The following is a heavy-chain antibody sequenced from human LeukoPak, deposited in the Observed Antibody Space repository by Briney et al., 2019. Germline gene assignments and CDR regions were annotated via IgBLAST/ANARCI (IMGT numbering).Heavy chain of an antibody. Sequence: ASVKVSCKASGYILTDYYMHWVRQAPGQGLEWMGWINPNSGDTNYAQKFQGRVTMTRDTSISTVSMELRRLRYDDTAAYYCARGPLEYCSGGTCYSGRNWFDPWGQGTLVTVSS. CDR3: ARGPLEYCSGGTCYSGRNWFDP. D-gene: IGHD2-15*01. CDR2: INPNSGDT. CDR1: GYILTDYY. J-gene: IGHJ5*02. V-gene: IGHV1-2*02.